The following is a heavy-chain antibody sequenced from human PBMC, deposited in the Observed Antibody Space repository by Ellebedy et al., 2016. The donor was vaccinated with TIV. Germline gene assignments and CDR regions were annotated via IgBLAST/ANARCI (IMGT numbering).Heavy chain of an antibody. CDR2: ISGDGIIT. J-gene: IGHJ4*01. V-gene: IGHV3-23*01. CDR3: AKGSSSGFNYDRVGFEY. Sequence: GESLKISCAASGFTFSNFAMHRVRQAPGKGLEWLSVISGDGIITYHVDFARGRFTITRDNSKNTLYLQMDRLTAEDTAVYFCAKGSSSGFNYDRVGFEYWGQGTLVTVSS. CDR1: GFTFSNFA. D-gene: IGHD3-22*01.